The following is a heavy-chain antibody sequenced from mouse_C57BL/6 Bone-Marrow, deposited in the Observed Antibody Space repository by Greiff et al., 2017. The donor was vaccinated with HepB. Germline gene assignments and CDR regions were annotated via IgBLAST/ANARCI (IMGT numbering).Heavy chain of an antibody. CDR2: IYPGSGST. V-gene: IGHV1-55*01. J-gene: IGHJ2*01. Sequence: QVQLQQPGAELVKPGASVKMSCKASGYTFTSYWITWVKQRPGQGLEWIGDIYPGSGSTNYNEKFKSKATLTVDTSSSTAYMQLSSLTSEDAAVYYCERWVYDYGGFDYWGQGTTLTVSS. CDR1: GYTFTSYW. CDR3: ERWVYDYGGFDY. D-gene: IGHD2-4*01.